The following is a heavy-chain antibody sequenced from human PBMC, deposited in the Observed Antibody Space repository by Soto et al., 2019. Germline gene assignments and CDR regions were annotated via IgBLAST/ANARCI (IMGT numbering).Heavy chain of an antibody. D-gene: IGHD6-13*01. V-gene: IGHV4-34*01. CDR2: INHSGST. Sequence: PSETLSLTCAVYGGSFSGYYWSWIRQPPGKGLEWIGEINHSGSTNYNPSLKSRVTISVDTSKNQFSLKLSSVTAADTAVYYCARANSSSWDNYYYNYMDVWGKGTTVTVSS. CDR1: GGSFSGYY. CDR3: ARANSSSWDNYYYNYMDV. J-gene: IGHJ6*03.